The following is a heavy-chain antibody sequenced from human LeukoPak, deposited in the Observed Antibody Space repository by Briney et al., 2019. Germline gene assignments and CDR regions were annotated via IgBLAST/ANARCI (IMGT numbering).Heavy chain of an antibody. D-gene: IGHD3-10*01. CDR1: GYTFTDSY. Sequence: ASVKVSCNPSGYTFTDSYIHWVRQAPAVGLQWMGWINPSNGDTHYAEVFQGRVTMTRDTSIRTAYMELTGLTTDDMAVYYCARSPIGASAYWGRGTLVTVSS. J-gene: IGHJ4*02. CDR2: INPSNGDT. CDR3: ARSPIGASAY. V-gene: IGHV1-2*02.